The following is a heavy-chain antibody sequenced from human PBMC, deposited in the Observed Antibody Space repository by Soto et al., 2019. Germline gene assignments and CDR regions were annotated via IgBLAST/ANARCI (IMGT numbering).Heavy chain of an antibody. V-gene: IGHV1-18*01. J-gene: IGHJ6*02. Sequence: QVQLVQSGAELKKPGASVKVSCKTSGYSFAIYGINWVRQAPGQGLEWMGYINTDNGNTYYTQQCQARVALTADASTTTAYMELRSLRSDDTAVYYCARDVPRMDDWGQGTTVTVSS. CDR2: INTDNGNT. CDR1: GYSFAIYG. CDR3: ARDVPRMDD. D-gene: IGHD2-2*01.